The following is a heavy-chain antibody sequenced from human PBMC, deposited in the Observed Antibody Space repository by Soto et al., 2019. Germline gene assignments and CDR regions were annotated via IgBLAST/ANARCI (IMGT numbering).Heavy chain of an antibody. Sequence: SATLSLTCTVSGASITSTYWILIRQSPGKGMECIGYIYYSGTTNYNPSLKNRVTISVDTSKNQLSLNLTSVTAADTAVYYCEKNPFGLTLGTVLHDFDSWVQGNLVTVSS. D-gene: IGHD3-9*01. J-gene: IGHJ4*02. CDR3: EKNPFGLTLGTVLHDFDS. CDR2: IYYSGTT. CDR1: GASITSTY. V-gene: IGHV4-59*01.